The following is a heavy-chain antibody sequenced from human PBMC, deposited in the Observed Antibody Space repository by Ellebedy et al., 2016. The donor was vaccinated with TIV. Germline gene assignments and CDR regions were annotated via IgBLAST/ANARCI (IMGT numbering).Heavy chain of an antibody. CDR2: IKQDGSEK. D-gene: IGHD1-26*01. J-gene: IGHJ4*02. CDR1: GFPSSSYW. V-gene: IGHV3-7*03. Sequence: GESLKISCAASGFPSSSYWMSWVRQASGKGLEWVPNIKQDGSEKYYVDSVKGRFTISRDNAKNSLYLQMNSLRAGDTAVYYCGRDFVSGSNRPDYSDYWGQGTLVTVS. CDR3: GRDFVSGSNRPDYSDY.